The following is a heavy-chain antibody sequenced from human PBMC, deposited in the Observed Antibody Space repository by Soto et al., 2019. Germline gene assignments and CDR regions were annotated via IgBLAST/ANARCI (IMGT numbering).Heavy chain of an antibody. D-gene: IGHD1-1*01. CDR1: GFTFSSYG. V-gene: IGHV3-30*18. Sequence: QVQLVESGGGVVQPGRSLRLSCAASGFTFSSYGMHWVRQAPGKGLEWVAVISYDGSNKYYADSVKGRFTISRDNSKNTLYLQMNSLRAEDTAVYYCANGRLWGYYYGMDVWGQGTTVTVSS. J-gene: IGHJ6*02. CDR2: ISYDGSNK. CDR3: ANGRLWGYYYGMDV.